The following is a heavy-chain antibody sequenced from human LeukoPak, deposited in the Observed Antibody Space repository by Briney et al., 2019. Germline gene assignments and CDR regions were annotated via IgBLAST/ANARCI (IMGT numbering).Heavy chain of an antibody. CDR3: AAVAVAGTWEGYYFDY. CDR1: GFTFTSSA. J-gene: IGHJ4*02. Sequence: SVKVSCKASGFTFTSSAMQWVRQARGQRLEWIGWIVVGSGNTNYAQKFQERVTITRDMSTSTAYMELSSLRSEDTAVYYCAAVAVAGTWEGYYFDYWGQGTLVTVSS. D-gene: IGHD6-19*01. V-gene: IGHV1-58*02. CDR2: IVVGSGNT.